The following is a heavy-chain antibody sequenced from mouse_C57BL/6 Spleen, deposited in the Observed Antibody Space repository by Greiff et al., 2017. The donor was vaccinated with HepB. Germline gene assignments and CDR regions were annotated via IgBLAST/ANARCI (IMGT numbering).Heavy chain of an antibody. CDR1: GYTFTSYG. D-gene: IGHD1-1*01. V-gene: IGHV1-81*01. Sequence: VMLVESGAELARPGASVKLSCKASGYTFTSYGISWVKQRTGQGLEWIGEIYPRSGNTYYNEKFKGKATLTADKSSSTAYMELRSLTSEDSAVYFCARGLHYYGSSFYYFDYWGQGTTLTVSS. CDR2: IYPRSGNT. CDR3: ARGLHYYGSSFYYFDY. J-gene: IGHJ2*01.